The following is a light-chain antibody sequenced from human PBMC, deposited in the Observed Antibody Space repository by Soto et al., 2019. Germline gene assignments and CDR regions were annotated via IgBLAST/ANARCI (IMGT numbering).Light chain of an antibody. CDR2: AAS. Sequence: EIVMTQSPATLYVSPGEGATLSCRASQSVSSKLAWYQQKPGQAPRLLIYAASTRATGIPARFSGSGSGTEFTLTVSSLQSEDLAVYYCQQYNNWPPLTFGGGTKVEIK. V-gene: IGKV3-15*01. CDR3: QQYNNWPPLT. J-gene: IGKJ4*01. CDR1: QSVSSK.